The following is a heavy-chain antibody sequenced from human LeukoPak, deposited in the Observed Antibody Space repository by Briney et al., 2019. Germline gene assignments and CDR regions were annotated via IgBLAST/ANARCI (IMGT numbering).Heavy chain of an antibody. CDR2: IYYSGST. CDR3: AGYSSGWYAGYDY. D-gene: IGHD6-19*01. V-gene: IGHV4-59*01. Sequence: PSETLSLTCTVSGGSISSYYWSWIRQPPGKGLEWIGYIYYSGSTNYNPSLKSRVTISVDTSKNQFSLKLSSVTAADTAVYYCAGYSSGWYAGYDYWGQGTLVTVSS. CDR1: GGSISSYY. J-gene: IGHJ4*02.